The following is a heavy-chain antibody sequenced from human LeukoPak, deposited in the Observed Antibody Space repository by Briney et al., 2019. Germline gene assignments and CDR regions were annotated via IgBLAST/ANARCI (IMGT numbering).Heavy chain of an antibody. CDR3: GKGEWGSCGSSSCSTYFDY. Sequence: GGSLRLSCAASGFTFSSYAMNWVRQAPGQGLEWFSAISGGGESTYHADSVRGRFIISRDNSKNPLYLQMNSLSAEDAAVYYCGKGEWGSCGSSSCSTYFDYWGQGTLVSV. D-gene: IGHD2-15*01. V-gene: IGHV3-23*01. CDR2: ISGGGEST. CDR1: GFTFSSYA. J-gene: IGHJ4*02.